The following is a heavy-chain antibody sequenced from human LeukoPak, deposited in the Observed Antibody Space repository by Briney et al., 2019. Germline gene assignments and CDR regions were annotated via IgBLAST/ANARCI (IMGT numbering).Heavy chain of an antibody. CDR1: GYTFTSYD. CDR2: ISAYNGNT. Sequence: ASVKVSCKASGYTFTSYDMHWVRQAPGQRLEWMGWISAYNGNTNYAQKLQGRVTMTTDTSTSTAYMELRSLRSDDTAVYYCARGAYYDFWSGYYDFDYWGQGTLVTVSS. V-gene: IGHV1-18*01. CDR3: ARGAYYDFWSGYYDFDY. J-gene: IGHJ4*02. D-gene: IGHD3-3*01.